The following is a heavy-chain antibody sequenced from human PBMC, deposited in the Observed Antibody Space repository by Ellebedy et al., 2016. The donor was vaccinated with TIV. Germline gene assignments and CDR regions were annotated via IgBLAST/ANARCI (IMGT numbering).Heavy chain of an antibody. V-gene: IGHV3-30*02. Sequence: GESLKISCAASGFSASCMHWVRQAPGKGLEWVAFIRSDRSATYYADSARGRFTIPRDDSKNTLYLQMKSLRVEDTAVYYCVKGAYPVATVMAVWGQGTTVTVSS. D-gene: IGHD5-12*01. J-gene: IGHJ6*02. CDR2: IRSDRSAT. CDR3: VKGAYPVATVMAV. CDR1: GFSASC.